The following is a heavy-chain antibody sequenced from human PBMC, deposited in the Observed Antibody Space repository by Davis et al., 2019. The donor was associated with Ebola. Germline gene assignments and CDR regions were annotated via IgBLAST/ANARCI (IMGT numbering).Heavy chain of an antibody. D-gene: IGHD2/OR15-2a*01. CDR1: GFTFGTYA. J-gene: IGHJ3*01. V-gene: IGHV3-23*01. Sequence: GESLKISCAASGFTFGTYAMTWVRQAPGKGLEWVSSISSGSGGSTYYTDSVKGRFTISRDNSKNTLYLQMNGLRVEDTAIYYCAKDNRNIWSEVWGQGTMVTVSS. CDR3: AKDNRNIWSEV. CDR2: ISSGSGGST.